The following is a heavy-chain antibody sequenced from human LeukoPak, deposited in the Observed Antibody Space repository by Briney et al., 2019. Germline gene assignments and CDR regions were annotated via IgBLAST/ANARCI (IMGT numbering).Heavy chain of an antibody. D-gene: IGHD3-10*01. CDR3: AKDHYYGSGSYGSPDY. CDR2: IRYDGSNK. J-gene: IGHJ4*02. Sequence: GGSLRLSCAASGFTFSSYGMHWVRQAPGKGLEWVAFIRYDGSNKYYADSVKGRFTISRDNSKNTLYLQMNSLRAEDTAVYYCAKDHYYGSGSYGSPDYWGQGTLVTVSS. V-gene: IGHV3-30*02. CDR1: GFTFSSYG.